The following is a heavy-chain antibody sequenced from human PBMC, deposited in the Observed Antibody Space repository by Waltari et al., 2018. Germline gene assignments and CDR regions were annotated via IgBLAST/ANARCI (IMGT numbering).Heavy chain of an antibody. CDR1: GGSFSGYY. CDR3: ARGGSLYYDFWSGYLDY. Sequence: QVQLQPWGAGLLKPSATLSLTCAVYGGSFSGYYWSWLRQPPGKGLEWIGESSHSGSTSYYPASKSRVTLTVDTSKNQFPLKLSSVTAADTAVDYCARGGSLYYDFWSGYLDYWGQGTLVTVSS. D-gene: IGHD3-3*01. J-gene: IGHJ4*02. V-gene: IGHV4-34*01. CDR2: SSHSGST.